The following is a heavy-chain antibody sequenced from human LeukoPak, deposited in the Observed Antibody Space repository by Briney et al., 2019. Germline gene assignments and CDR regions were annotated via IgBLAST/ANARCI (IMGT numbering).Heavy chain of an antibody. CDR1: GGSISSSSYY. CDR3: AREYYYDSSGLPHLDY. CDR2: IYYSGST. Sequence: SETLSLTCTVSGGSISSSSYYWGWIRQPPGKGLEWIGSIYYSGSTYYNPSLKSRVTISVDTSKNQFSLKLSSVTAADTAVYYCAREYYYDSSGLPHLDYWGQGTLVTVSS. V-gene: IGHV4-39*07. D-gene: IGHD3-22*01. J-gene: IGHJ4*02.